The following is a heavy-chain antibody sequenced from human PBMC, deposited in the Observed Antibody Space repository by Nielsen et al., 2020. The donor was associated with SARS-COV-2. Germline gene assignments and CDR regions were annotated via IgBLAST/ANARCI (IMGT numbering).Heavy chain of an antibody. CDR1: GFTFDDYA. V-gene: IGHV3-9*01. CDR3: AKLVAYCSGGSCWDDAFDI. J-gene: IGHJ3*02. CDR2: ISWNSGST. Sequence: SLKISCVVSGFTFDDYAMHWVRQVPGKGLEWVSSISWNSGSTGYADSVKGRFTISRDNAKNSLYLEMNSLRPEDTALYYCAKLVAYCSGGSCWDDAFDIWGQGTMVTVSS. D-gene: IGHD2-15*01.